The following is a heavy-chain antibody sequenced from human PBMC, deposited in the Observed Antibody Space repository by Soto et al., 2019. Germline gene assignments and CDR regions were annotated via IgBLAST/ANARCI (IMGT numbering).Heavy chain of an antibody. V-gene: IGHV3-30*18. CDR3: AKPRRYCSAGSCYEVLDY. J-gene: IGHJ4*02. CDR1: GLTFSSYG. CDR2: ISYDGSNE. D-gene: IGHD2-15*01. Sequence: GGSLTLSCAASGLTFSSYGMHWDRQAPGKGLEWVAHISYDGSNEHYVDSVKGRFTISRDNSKNTLYLQMTSLRAEDTAVYYCAKPRRYCSAGSCYEVLDYCGRGTPVTVSS.